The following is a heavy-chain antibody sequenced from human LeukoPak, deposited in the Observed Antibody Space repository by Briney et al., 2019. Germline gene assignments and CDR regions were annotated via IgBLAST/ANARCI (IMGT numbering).Heavy chain of an antibody. V-gene: IGHV3-21*01. CDR2: ISSSCSYI. CDR3: ARTGVVVAALERGVANWFDP. J-gene: IGHJ5*02. D-gene: IGHD2-15*01. CDR1: GFTFSSYS. Sequence: LGGSLRLSCAASGFTFSSYSINWVRQAPGKGLEWVSSISSSCSYIYYADSVKGRFTISRDNAKNSLYLQMNSLRVEDTAVYYCARTGVVVAALERGVANWFDPWGQGTLVTVSS.